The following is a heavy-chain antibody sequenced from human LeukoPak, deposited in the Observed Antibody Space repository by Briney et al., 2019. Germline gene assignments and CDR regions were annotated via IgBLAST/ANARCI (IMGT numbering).Heavy chain of an antibody. J-gene: IGHJ4*02. CDR2: IYHSGST. CDR1: GGSISSSNW. D-gene: IGHD5-18*01. CDR3: ARAPYSYGSKGFDY. V-gene: IGHV4-4*02. Sequence: PSETLSLTCAVSGGSISSSNWWSWVRQPPGKGLEWIGEIYHSGSTNYNPSRKSRVSISVDKSKNHVSLKLSSVTAADTAVYYCARAPYSYGSKGFDYWGQGTLVTVSS.